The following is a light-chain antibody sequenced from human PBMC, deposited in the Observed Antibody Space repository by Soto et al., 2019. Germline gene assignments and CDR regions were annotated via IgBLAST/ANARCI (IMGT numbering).Light chain of an antibody. CDR2: SAS. CDR3: QHYGSSPST. J-gene: IGKJ1*01. Sequence: VFTQSPGTLSLTSGERARLSCRASQSISGTYLAWYQQKPGQSPRLLIYSASTRAPGIPDRFSGSGSGTDFTLTISRLEPEDFAVYYCQHYGSSPSTFGRGTKVDIK. CDR1: QSISGTY. V-gene: IGKV3-20*01.